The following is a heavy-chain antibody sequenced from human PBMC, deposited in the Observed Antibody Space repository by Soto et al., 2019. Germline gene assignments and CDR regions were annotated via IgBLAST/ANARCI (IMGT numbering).Heavy chain of an antibody. D-gene: IGHD6-13*01. CDR3: ARRIADSWFFDL. CDR1: GFTFSSYD. V-gene: IGHV3-33*01. Sequence: ESGGGVVQPGKSLRLSCAASGFTFSSYDMHWVRQAPGRGLEWVAVIWYDGGTKYYGDSVKGRITISRDNSKNTLYLQMNTLRAEDTAMYYCARRIADSWFFDLWGQGTLVTVSS. CDR2: IWYDGGTK. J-gene: IGHJ4*02.